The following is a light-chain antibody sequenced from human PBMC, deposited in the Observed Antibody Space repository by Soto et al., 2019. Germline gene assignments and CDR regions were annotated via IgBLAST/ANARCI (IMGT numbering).Light chain of an antibody. CDR2: WAS. CDR3: QQYYSIPFT. J-gene: IGKJ3*01. CDR1: QSVLYSSDNKNY. V-gene: IGKV4-1*01. Sequence: DIVMTQSPDSLAVSLGERATINCKSSQSVLYSSDNKNYLAWYQQKPGQPPKLLIYWASTRESGVPDRFSGSGSGTDFTLTISSLQAEDVAVYYCQQYYSIPFTFGPGTKVGI.